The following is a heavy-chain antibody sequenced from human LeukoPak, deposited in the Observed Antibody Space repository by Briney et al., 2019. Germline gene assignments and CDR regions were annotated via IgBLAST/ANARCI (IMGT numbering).Heavy chain of an antibody. Sequence: PGGSLRLSCAASGFTFSSYAMHWVRQAPGKGLEWVAVISYDGSNKYYADSVKGRFTISRDNSKNTLYLQMNSLRAEDTAVYYCARGARGFDPWGQGTLVTVSS. CDR2: ISYDGSNK. J-gene: IGHJ5*02. V-gene: IGHV3-30*04. CDR3: ARGARGFDP. CDR1: GFTFSSYA.